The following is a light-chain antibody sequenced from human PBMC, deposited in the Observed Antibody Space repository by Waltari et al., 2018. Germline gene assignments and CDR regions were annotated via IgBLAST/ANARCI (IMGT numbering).Light chain of an antibody. CDR3: QAWDSGAAGV. V-gene: IGLV3-1*01. CDR1: ELEKKY. CDR2: QDV. J-gene: IGLJ1*01. Sequence: SYDLTQSPSVSVSPGQTASITCSGDELEKKYVCWYKQKPGQSPVLVIYQDVRRPAEMPERFAGASAGNTATLTISGTQPMDEADYYCQAWDSGAAGVFGNGTKVTVL.